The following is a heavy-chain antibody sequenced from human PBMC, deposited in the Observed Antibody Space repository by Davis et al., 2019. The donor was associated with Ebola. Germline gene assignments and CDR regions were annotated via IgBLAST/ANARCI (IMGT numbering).Heavy chain of an antibody. CDR2: ISGSGGST. D-gene: IGHD2-15*01. V-gene: IGHV3-23*01. Sequence: GESLKISCAASGFTFSSYAMSWVRQAPGKGLEWVSAISGSGGSTYYADSVKGRFTISRDNSKNTLYLQMNSLRAEDTAVYYCAKSPVVVVAAREPFDYWGQGTLVTVSS. CDR1: GFTFSSYA. CDR3: AKSPVVVVAAREPFDY. J-gene: IGHJ4*02.